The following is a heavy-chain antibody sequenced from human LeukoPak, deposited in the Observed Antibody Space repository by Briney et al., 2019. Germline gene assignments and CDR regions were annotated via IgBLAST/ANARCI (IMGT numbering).Heavy chain of an antibody. D-gene: IGHD3-3*01. CDR1: GFTFRNFV. J-gene: IGHJ4*02. Sequence: GGPLRLSCAASGFTFRNFVVSWVRQAPGEGLEWVSSISGSGGTTYYADSVKGRFTISRDNSKNTLYLQMNSLRAEDTAVYYCAKDQDDFWSSADYWGQGTLVTVSS. CDR2: ISGSGGTT. CDR3: AKDQDDFWSSADY. V-gene: IGHV3-23*01.